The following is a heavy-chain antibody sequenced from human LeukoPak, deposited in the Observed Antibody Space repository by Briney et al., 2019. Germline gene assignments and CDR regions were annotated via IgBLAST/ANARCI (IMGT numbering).Heavy chain of an antibody. J-gene: IGHJ4*02. V-gene: IGHV3-30*02. CDR3: AKDGSSGWYYDY. CDR2: LRYDGSNQ. D-gene: IGHD6-19*01. Sequence: GGSLRLSCEASGFTFIRNVMHWVRQAPGKGLEWVAFLRYDGSNQYYADSVQGRFTISRDNSKNTLYLQMYSLRAEDTAVYYCAKDGSSGWYYDYWGQGTLVTVSS. CDR1: GFTFIRNV.